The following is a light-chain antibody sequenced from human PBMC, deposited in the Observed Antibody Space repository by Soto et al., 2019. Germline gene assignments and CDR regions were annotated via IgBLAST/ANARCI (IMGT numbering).Light chain of an antibody. J-gene: IGLJ1*01. Sequence: QSVLTQPPSASGTPGQRVTISCSGSNSNIGSNTVNWYQQLPGTAPKLLIYYDNLRPSGVPDRISGSKSGTSASLAISGLQSDDEADYYCAAWHDSANGRVFGTGTTVTVL. CDR1: NSNIGSNT. CDR3: AAWHDSANGRV. V-gene: IGLV1-44*01. CDR2: YDN.